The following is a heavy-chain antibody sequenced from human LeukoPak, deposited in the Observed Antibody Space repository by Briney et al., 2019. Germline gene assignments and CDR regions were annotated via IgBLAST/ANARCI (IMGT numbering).Heavy chain of an antibody. D-gene: IGHD4-17*01. CDR3: AMTVTVGGYYYYGMDV. J-gene: IGHJ6*02. V-gene: IGHV3-53*04. CDR2: IYSGGST. Sequence: ETLSLTCAVYGGSFSGYYWSWVRQAPGKGLEWVSVIYSGGSTYYADSVKGRFTISRHNSKNTLYLQMNSLRAEDTAVYYYAMTVTVGGYYYYGMDVWGQGTTVTVSS. CDR1: GGSFSGYY.